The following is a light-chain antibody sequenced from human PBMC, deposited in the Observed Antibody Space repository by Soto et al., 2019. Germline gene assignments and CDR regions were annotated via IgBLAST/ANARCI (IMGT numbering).Light chain of an antibody. CDR1: QSISSW. CDR3: QQYNSYVT. Sequence: DIQMTQSPSTLSASVGDRVTITCRASQSISSWLAWYQQKPGKDPKLLIYKASSLESGVPSRFSGSGSGTEFPLTISSLQPDDFATYYCQQYNSYVTFGQGTKVEIK. V-gene: IGKV1-5*03. CDR2: KAS. J-gene: IGKJ1*01.